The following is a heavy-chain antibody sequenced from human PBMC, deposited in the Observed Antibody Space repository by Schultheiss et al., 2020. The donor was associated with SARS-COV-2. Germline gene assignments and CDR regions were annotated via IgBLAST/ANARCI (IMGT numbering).Heavy chain of an antibody. CDR3: AKGGYGDYVFDY. CDR2: MNPNSGNT. V-gene: IGHV1-8*01. D-gene: IGHD4-17*01. CDR1: GYTFTSYD. Sequence: ASVKVSCKASGYTFTSYDINWVRQATGQGLEWMGWMNPNSGNTGYAQKFQGRVTMTRNTSISTAYMELSSLRSEDTAVYYCAKGGYGDYVFDYWGQGTLVTVSS. J-gene: IGHJ4*02.